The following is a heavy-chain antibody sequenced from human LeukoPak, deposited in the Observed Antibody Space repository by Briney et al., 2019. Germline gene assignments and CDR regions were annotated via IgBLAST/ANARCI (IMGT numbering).Heavy chain of an antibody. D-gene: IGHD1-26*01. Sequence: GGSLRLSCAASGFTFSCSAMHWVRQASGKGLEWVGRIRSKANSYATAYAASVKGRFAISRDDSKNTAYLQMNSLKTEDTAVYYCTRQDIVGATLLDYWGQGTLVTVSS. J-gene: IGHJ4*02. CDR2: IRSKANSYAT. V-gene: IGHV3-73*01. CDR1: GFTFSCSA. CDR3: TRQDIVGATLLDY.